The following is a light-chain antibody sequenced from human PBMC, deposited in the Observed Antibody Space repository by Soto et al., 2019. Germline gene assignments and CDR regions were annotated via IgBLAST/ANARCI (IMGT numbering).Light chain of an antibody. CDR3: SSYVGSTIVL. V-gene: IGLV2-14*01. Sequence: QSVLTQPASVSGSPGQSITISCTGTSSDVGGYNYVSWYQQHPGKAPKLMIYEVSNRPSGVSNRFSGSKSGNTASLTISGLQAEDEADYYCSSYVGSTIVLFGGGTKLTVL. CDR2: EVS. CDR1: SSDVGGYNY. J-gene: IGLJ2*01.